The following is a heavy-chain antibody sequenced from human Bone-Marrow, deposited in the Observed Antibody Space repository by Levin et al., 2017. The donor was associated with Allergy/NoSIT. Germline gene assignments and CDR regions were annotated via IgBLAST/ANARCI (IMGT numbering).Heavy chain of an antibody. CDR2: IIPIFGTA. J-gene: IGHJ4*02. CDR3: ARGGGMATINPYYFDY. CDR1: GGTFSSYA. D-gene: IGHD5-24*01. V-gene: IGHV1-69*13. Sequence: ASVKVSCKASGGTFSSYAISWVRQAPGQGLEWMGGIIPIFGTANYAQKFQGRVTITADESTSTAYMELSSLRSEDTAVYYCARGGGMATINPYYFDYWGQGTLVTVSS.